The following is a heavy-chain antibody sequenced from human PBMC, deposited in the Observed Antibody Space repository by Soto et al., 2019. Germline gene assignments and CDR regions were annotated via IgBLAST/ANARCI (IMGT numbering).Heavy chain of an antibody. CDR3: ARPLEEVGADINWFDP. D-gene: IGHD1-26*01. Sequence: SSETLSLTCAVSGGSISSGGYSWSWIRQPPGKGLNYIGYIYHSGSTYYNPSLKSRVTISVDRSKNQFSLKLSSVTAADTAVYYCARPLEEVGADINWFDPWGQGTLVTVSS. CDR1: GGSISSGGYS. CDR2: IYHSGST. J-gene: IGHJ5*02. V-gene: IGHV4-30-2*01.